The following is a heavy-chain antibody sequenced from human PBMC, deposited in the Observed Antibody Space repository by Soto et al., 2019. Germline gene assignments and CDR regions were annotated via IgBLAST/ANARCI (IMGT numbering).Heavy chain of an antibody. CDR1: GYTFTNYW. Sequence: GESLKISCKGSGYTFTNYWIGWVRQMPGKGPEWMGIIYPGDSDTKYNPSFQGQVTISADKSITTTYLQWSSLKASDTAIYYCATREVDGMDVWGQGTTVAVSS. CDR2: IYPGDSDT. CDR3: ATREVDGMDV. V-gene: IGHV5-51*01. J-gene: IGHJ6*02.